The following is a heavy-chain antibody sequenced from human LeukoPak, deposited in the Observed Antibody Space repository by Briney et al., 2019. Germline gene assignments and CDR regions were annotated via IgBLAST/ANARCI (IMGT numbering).Heavy chain of an antibody. Sequence: RSLSLSCALSGFTLSKFWMHWVRHAPGKGLVWVSRINSDGSSTTSADSVKGRFTISRDNAKNTLYLQMSSLRAEDTAVYYCAKGGATVMDYWGQGTLVTVSS. J-gene: IGHJ4*02. CDR2: INSDGSST. CDR1: GFTLSKFW. D-gene: IGHD4-17*01. CDR3: AKGGATVMDY. V-gene: IGHV3-74*01.